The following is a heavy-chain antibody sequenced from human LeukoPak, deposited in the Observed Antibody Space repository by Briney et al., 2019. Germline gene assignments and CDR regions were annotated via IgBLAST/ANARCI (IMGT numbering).Heavy chain of an antibody. D-gene: IGHD1-14*01. Sequence: GGSLRFSCAASGFTLNNDAMSWVRQAPGKGLEWVSAINGDTTHYAGSVRGRFTISRDNSKNTLYLQLNSLRGDDTALYYCARTRHDHAFDLWGQGTMVTVSS. CDR1: GFTLNNDA. J-gene: IGHJ3*01. CDR2: INGDTT. V-gene: IGHV3-23*01. CDR3: ARTRHDHAFDL.